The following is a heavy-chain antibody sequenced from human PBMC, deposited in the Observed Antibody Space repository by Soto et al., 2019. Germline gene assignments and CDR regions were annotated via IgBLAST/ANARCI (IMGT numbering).Heavy chain of an antibody. Sequence: GSLRLSCAASGFTFSTYNMNWVRQAPGKGLEWVSSISSSSYIYYADSVKGRFTISRDNAKNSLYLQMNSLRAEDTAVYYCARDYDFWSGRGGMDVWGQGTTVTVSS. CDR1: GFTFSTYN. V-gene: IGHV3-21*01. D-gene: IGHD3-3*01. J-gene: IGHJ6*02. CDR2: ISSSSYI. CDR3: ARDYDFWSGRGGMDV.